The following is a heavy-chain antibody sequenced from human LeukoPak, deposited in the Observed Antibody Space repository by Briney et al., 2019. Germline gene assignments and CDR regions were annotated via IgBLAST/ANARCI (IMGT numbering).Heavy chain of an antibody. J-gene: IGHJ4*02. CDR1: GFTFSSYS. D-gene: IGHD3-22*01. CDR2: ISSSSSYI. CDR3: ARSGGASSGYYFPY. Sequence: PGGSLRLSCAASGFTFSSYSMNWVRQAPGKGLESVSSISSSSSYIYYADSVKGRFTISRDNAKNSLYLQMNSLRAEDTAVYYCARSGGASSGYYFPYWGQGTLVTVSS. V-gene: IGHV3-21*01.